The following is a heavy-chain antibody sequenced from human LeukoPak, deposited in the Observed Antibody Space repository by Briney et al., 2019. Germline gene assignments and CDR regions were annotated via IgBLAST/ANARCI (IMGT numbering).Heavy chain of an antibody. Sequence: SETLSLTCTVSGASISNYYWSWIGQPPGKGLECIGYVSYSGRTNHNPSLKSRVTISVGTSKNQFSLKLSSVTAADTAVYYCARKPYSSVSYYGMDVWGQGTTVTVSS. CDR3: ARKPYSSVSYYGMDV. V-gene: IGHV4-59*08. D-gene: IGHD6-25*01. CDR1: GASISNYY. CDR2: VSYSGRT. J-gene: IGHJ6*02.